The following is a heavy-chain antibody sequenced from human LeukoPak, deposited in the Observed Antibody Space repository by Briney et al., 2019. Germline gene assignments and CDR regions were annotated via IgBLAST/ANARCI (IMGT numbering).Heavy chain of an antibody. V-gene: IGHV3-23*01. CDR1: GFTFSSYA. D-gene: IGHD3-3*01. CDR2: ISGSGGST. J-gene: IGHJ4*02. Sequence: GGSLRLSCAASGFTFSSYAMRWVPQAPGKVLELVSAISGSGGSTYYADSVKGRFTISRDHSKTTLYLQMNSLRAEDTAVSYCAKGNDFWSGYYRDYWGQGNLVTVSS. CDR3: AKGNDFWSGYYRDY.